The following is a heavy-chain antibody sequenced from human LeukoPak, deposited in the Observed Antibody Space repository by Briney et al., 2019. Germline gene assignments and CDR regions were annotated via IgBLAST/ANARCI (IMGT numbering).Heavy chain of an antibody. Sequence: ASVKVSCKASGYTFTSYGISWMRQAPGQGLEWMGWISAYNGNTNYAQKLQGRVTMTTDTSTSTAYMELRSLRSDDTAVYYCARAIGYYGSGSYYAYNWFDPWGQGTLVTVSS. V-gene: IGHV1-18*01. CDR1: GYTFTSYG. J-gene: IGHJ5*02. D-gene: IGHD3-10*01. CDR3: ARAIGYYGSGSYYAYNWFDP. CDR2: ISAYNGNT.